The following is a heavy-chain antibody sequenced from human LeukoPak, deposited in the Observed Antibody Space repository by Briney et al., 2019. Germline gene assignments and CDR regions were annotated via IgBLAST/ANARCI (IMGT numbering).Heavy chain of an antibody. CDR2: ITSSSSTI. Sequence: GGSLRLSCAASGLTPSNYGMNWVRRPPGKGLEWISYITSSSSTIYYADSVKGRFTISRDDAKNSLYLQVNSLRAEDTAVYYCATIYDNSGYRPFDYWGQGTLVTVSS. D-gene: IGHD3-22*01. CDR3: ATIYDNSGYRPFDY. V-gene: IGHV3-48*04. CDR1: GLTPSNYG. J-gene: IGHJ4*02.